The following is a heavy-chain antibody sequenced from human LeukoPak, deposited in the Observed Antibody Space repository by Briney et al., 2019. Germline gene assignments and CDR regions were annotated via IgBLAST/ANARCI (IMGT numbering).Heavy chain of an antibody. D-gene: IGHD5-18*01. CDR2: INPSGGST. Sequence: ASVKVSCKASGYTFTSYYMHWVRQAPGQGLEWMGIINPSGGSTSYAQKFQGRVTMTRDTSISTAYMELSRLRSDDTAVYYCARDPGVQLWLVNWGQGTLVTVSS. CDR1: GYTFTSYY. J-gene: IGHJ4*02. V-gene: IGHV1-46*01. CDR3: ARDPGVQLWLVN.